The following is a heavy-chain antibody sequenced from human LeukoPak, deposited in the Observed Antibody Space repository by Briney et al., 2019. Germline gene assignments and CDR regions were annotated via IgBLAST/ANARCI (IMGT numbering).Heavy chain of an antibody. CDR1: GGSFSGYY. Sequence: SETLSLTCAVYGGSFSGYYWSWIRQPPGKGLEWIGEINHSGSTNYNPSLKSRVTISVDTSKNQFSLKLSSVTAADTAVYYCARGSWYLDLGYWGQGTLVTVSS. D-gene: IGHD6-13*01. J-gene: IGHJ4*02. V-gene: IGHV4-34*01. CDR3: ARGSWYLDLGY. CDR2: INHSGST.